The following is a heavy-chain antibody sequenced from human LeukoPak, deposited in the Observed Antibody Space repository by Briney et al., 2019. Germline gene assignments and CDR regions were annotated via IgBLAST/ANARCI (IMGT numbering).Heavy chain of an antibody. CDR3: AKGVGATLTDI. J-gene: IGHJ3*02. Sequence: GGSLRLSCAASGFTFSSYGMHWVRQAPGKGLEWVAVISYDGSNKYYADSVKGRFTISRDNSKNTLYLQMNSLRAEDTAVYYRAKGVGATLTDIWGQGTMVTVSS. CDR2: ISYDGSNK. V-gene: IGHV3-30*18. CDR1: GFTFSSYG. D-gene: IGHD1-26*01.